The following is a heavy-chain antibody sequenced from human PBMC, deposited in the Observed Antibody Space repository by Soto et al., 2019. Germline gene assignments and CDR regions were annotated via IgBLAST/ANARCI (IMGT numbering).Heavy chain of an antibody. CDR3: ARGVVVVPAAPMYYFDY. CDR2: IIPIFGTA. CDR1: GGTFSSYA. V-gene: IGHV1-69*01. J-gene: IGHJ4*02. D-gene: IGHD2-2*01. Sequence: QVPLVQSGAEVKKPGSSVKVSCKASGGTFSSYAISWVRQAPGQGLEWMGGIIPIFGTANYAQKFQGRVTITADESTSTAYMELSSLRSEDTAVYYCARGVVVVPAAPMYYFDYWGQGTLVTVSS.